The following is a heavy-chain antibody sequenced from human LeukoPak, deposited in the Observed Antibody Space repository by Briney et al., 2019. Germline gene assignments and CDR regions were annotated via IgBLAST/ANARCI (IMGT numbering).Heavy chain of an antibody. D-gene: IGHD1-1*01. Sequence: AGSLRLSCVVSGFSISSSWMTWVRQGPGQGLEWVANINQDGSEKHYVDPVRGRFTISRDNAKDSLYLQMNSLGAEDTAVYYCAREPGLGYAFDIWGQGTKVTVSS. CDR3: AREPGLGYAFDI. CDR2: INQDGSEK. CDR1: GFSISSSW. J-gene: IGHJ3*02. V-gene: IGHV3-7*01.